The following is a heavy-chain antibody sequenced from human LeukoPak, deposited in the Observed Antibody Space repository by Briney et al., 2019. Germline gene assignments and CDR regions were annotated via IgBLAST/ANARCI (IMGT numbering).Heavy chain of an antibody. J-gene: IGHJ3*01. V-gene: IGHV3-21*04. CDR3: AKDSFSYSGIFDALDV. Sequence: GGSLRLSCAVSGFTFSSYWMNWVRQAPGKGLEWVSSISSSSSYIYYADSVKGRFTISRDDSKNTLFLQMNSLRAEDTAIYYCAKDSFSYSGIFDALDVWGQGTMVTVSS. CDR2: ISSSSSYI. CDR1: GFTFSSYW. D-gene: IGHD1-26*01.